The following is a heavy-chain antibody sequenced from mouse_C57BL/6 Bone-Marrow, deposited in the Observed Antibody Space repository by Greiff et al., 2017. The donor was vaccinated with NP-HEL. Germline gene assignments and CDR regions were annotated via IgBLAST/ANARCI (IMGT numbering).Heavy chain of an antibody. CDR2: INPNYGTT. D-gene: IGHD1-1*01. CDR1: GYSFTDYN. V-gene: IGHV1-39*01. Sequence: VQLQQSGPELVKPGASVKISCKASGYSFTDYNMNWVKRSNGKSLEWIGVINPNYGTTSYNQKFKGKATLTVDQSSSTAYMQLNSLTSEDSAVYYCAIYYYGSSYDYAMDYWGQGTSVTVSS. CDR3: AIYYYGSSYDYAMDY. J-gene: IGHJ4*01.